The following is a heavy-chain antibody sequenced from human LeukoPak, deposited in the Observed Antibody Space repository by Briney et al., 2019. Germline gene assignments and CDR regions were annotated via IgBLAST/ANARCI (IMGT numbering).Heavy chain of an antibody. J-gene: IGHJ4*02. V-gene: IGHV4-39*01. D-gene: IGHD1-26*01. Sequence: SETLSLTCTVSGGSISSSSYYWGWIRQPPGKGLEWIGSIYYSGSTYYNPSLKSRVTISVDTSKNQFSLKLSSVTAADTAVYYCARRRWADYWGQGTLVTVSS. CDR2: IYYSGST. CDR1: GGSISSSSYY. CDR3: ARRRWADY.